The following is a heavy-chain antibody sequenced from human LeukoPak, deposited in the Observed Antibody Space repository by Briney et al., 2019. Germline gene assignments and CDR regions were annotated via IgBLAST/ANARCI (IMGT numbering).Heavy chain of an antibody. CDR3: AKSPQWEPRYFEV. V-gene: IGHV3-23*01. CDR2: IRADGGNT. Sequence: PGGSLRLSCVASGFTFSRFAMSWVRQAAGSGLEWVSAIRADGGNTYYADSVKGRFIVSRDNSKNTLFLQMNSLRADDTAAYYCAKSPQWEPRYFEVWGRGTLVAVSS. J-gene: IGHJ2*01. D-gene: IGHD1-26*01. CDR1: GFTFSRFA.